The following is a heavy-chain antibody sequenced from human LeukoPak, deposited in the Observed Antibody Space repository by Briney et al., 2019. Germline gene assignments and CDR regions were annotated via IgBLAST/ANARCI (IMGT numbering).Heavy chain of an antibody. CDR3: ARGEEQRWYPYGMDV. V-gene: IGHV4-30-4*01. J-gene: IGHJ6*04. CDR1: GGSISSGDYY. Sequence: SQTLSLTCTVSGGSISSGDYYWSWIRQPPGKGLEWIGYIYYSGSTYYNPSLKSRVTISVDTSKNQFSLKLSSVTAADTAVYYCARGEEQRWYPYGMDVWGKGTTVTVSS. CDR2: IYYSGST. D-gene: IGHD5-24*01.